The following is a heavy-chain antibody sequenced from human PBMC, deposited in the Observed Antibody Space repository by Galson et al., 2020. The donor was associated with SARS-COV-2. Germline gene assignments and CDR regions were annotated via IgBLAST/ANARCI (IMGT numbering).Heavy chain of an antibody. CDR1: GYSFTSYW. D-gene: IGHD3-10*01. CDR2: IYPGDSYT. J-gene: IGHJ4*02. Sequence: GESLKISCKGSGYSFTSYWICWVRQMPGQCLEWMGIIYPGDSYTRYRPSFQGQVTISANKSISTAYLQWSSLKASDTAMYYCARLMYGAGSYYNVWARYFDYWGKGTLVTVSS. CDR3: ARLMYGAGSYYNVWARYFDY. V-gene: IGHV5-51*01.